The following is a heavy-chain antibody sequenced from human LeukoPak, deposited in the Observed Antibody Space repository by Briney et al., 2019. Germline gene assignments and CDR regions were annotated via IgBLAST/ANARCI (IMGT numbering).Heavy chain of an antibody. CDR2: IWYDGSNK. Sequence: PGRSLRLSCAASGFTFSSYGMHWVRQAPGKGLEWVAVIWYDGSNKYYADSVKGRFTISRDNSKNTLYLQMNSLRAEDTAVYYCASVKARSSGWFQIDYWGQGTLVTVSS. CDR1: GFTFSSYG. CDR3: ASVKARSSGWFQIDY. J-gene: IGHJ4*02. D-gene: IGHD6-19*01. V-gene: IGHV3-33*08.